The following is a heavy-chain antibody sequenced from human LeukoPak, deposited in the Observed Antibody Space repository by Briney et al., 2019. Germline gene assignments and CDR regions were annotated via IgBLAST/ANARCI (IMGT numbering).Heavy chain of an antibody. J-gene: IGHJ4*02. CDR1: GGSISSYY. CDR3: ARDRWIFDY. CDR2: IYYSGST. D-gene: IGHD5-12*01. V-gene: IGHV4-59*01. Sequence: SETLPLTCTVSGGSISSYYWSWIRQPPGKGLEWIGYIYYSGSTNYNPSLKSRVTISVDTSKNQFSLKLSPVTAADTAVYYCARDRWIFDYWGQGTLVTVSS.